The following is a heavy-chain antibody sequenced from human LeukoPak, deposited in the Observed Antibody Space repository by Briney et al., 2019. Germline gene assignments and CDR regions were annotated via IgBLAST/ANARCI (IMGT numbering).Heavy chain of an antibody. V-gene: IGHV4-31*03. CDR2: IYHSGST. CDR3: ARAVRGVTPLNY. J-gene: IGHJ4*02. D-gene: IGHD3-10*01. CDR1: GGSISSGGYY. Sequence: SETPSLTCTVSGGSISSGGYYWSWIRQHPGKRLEWIGYIYHSGSTYYNPSLKSRVTISVDTSKNQFSLKLSSVTAADTAVYYCARAVRGVTPLNYWGQGTLVTVSS.